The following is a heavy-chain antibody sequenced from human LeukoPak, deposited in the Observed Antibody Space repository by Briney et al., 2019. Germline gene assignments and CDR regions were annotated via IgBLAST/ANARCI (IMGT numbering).Heavy chain of an antibody. CDR3: ARPLIPPYSSSWFSWFDP. D-gene: IGHD6-13*01. V-gene: IGHV3-30*04. Sequence: PGRSLRLSCAASGFTFSSYAMHWVRQAPGKGLEWVAVISYDGSNKYYADSVKGRFTISRDNSKNTLYLQMNSLRAEDTAVYYCARPLIPPYSSSWFSWFDPWGQGTLVTVSS. CDR2: ISYDGSNK. CDR1: GFTFSSYA. J-gene: IGHJ5*02.